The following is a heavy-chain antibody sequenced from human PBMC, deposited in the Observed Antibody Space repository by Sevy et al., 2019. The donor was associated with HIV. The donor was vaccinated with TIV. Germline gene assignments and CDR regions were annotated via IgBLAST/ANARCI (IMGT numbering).Heavy chain of an antibody. J-gene: IGHJ6*02. Sequence: GGSLRLSCAASGFTFSSYAMHWVRQAPGKGLEWVAVISYDGSNKYYADSVKGRFTISRDNSKNTLYLQMNSLRAEDTAVYYCARVVVALQISYYHGMDVWGQGTTVTVSS. V-gene: IGHV3-30-3*01. CDR2: ISYDGSNK. CDR1: GFTFSSYA. CDR3: ARVVVALQISYYHGMDV. D-gene: IGHD2-15*01.